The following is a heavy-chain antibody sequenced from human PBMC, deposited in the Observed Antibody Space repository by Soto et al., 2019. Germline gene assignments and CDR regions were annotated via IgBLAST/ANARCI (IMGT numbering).Heavy chain of an antibody. Sequence: GGSLRLSCAAAGFTFISYCMHWVRQTPGKGLVWVSRINSDGSSTNYADSVQGRFTISRDNAKNTVYLQMNSLRAEDTAMYYCVRDSPTVLELFDYWGQGTLVTVSS. CDR3: VRDSPTVLELFDY. CDR1: GFTFISYC. V-gene: IGHV3-74*01. J-gene: IGHJ4*02. CDR2: INSDGSST. D-gene: IGHD1-7*01.